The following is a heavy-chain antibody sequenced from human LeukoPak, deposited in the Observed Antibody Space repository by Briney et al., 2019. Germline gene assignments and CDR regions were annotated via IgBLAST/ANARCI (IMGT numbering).Heavy chain of an antibody. CDR3: ARLQWLQTGRDFLDY. V-gene: IGHV3-21*06. CDR2: ISSSGSYI. J-gene: IGHJ4*02. Sequence: GGSLRLSCAASGFTFSSYAIQWVRQAPGKGLEWVSSISSSGSYIYYADSVKGRFTISRDNAKNSLDLQMNSLRVEDTAVYYCARLQWLQTGRDFLDYWGQGTLLTVSS. D-gene: IGHD6-19*01. CDR1: GFTFSSYA.